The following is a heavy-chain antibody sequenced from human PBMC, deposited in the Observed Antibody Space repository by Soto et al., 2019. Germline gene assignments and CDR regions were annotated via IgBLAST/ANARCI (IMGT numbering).Heavy chain of an antibody. D-gene: IGHD4-17*01. J-gene: IGHJ6*03. CDR1: GFTFSDYY. V-gene: IGHV3-11*01. CDR2: ISSSGSTI. CDR3: AGYDYGAYYYYYYMDV. Sequence: QVQLVESGGGLVQPGGSLRLSCAASGFTFSDYYMSWIRQAPGKGLEWVSYISSSGSTIYYADSVKGRFTSSRDNAKNSLYLQMNSLRAEDTAVYYCAGYDYGAYYYYYYMDVWGKGTTVTVSS.